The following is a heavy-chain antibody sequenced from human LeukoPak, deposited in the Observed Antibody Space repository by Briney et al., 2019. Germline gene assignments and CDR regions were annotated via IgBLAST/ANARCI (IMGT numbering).Heavy chain of an antibody. J-gene: IGHJ4*02. CDR1: GGSFSGYY. CDR3: ARGRPRHQYYFDY. V-gene: IGHV4-34*01. Sequence: SETLSLTCAVYGGSFSGYYWSWIRQPPGKGLEWIGEINHSGSTNYNPSLKSRVTISVDTSKNQFSLKLSSVTAGDTAVYYCARGRPRHQYYFDYWGQGTLVTVSS. CDR2: INHSGST.